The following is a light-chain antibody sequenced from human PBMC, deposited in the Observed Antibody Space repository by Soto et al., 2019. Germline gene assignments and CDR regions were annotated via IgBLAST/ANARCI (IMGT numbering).Light chain of an antibody. CDR2: GAS. V-gene: IGKV3-15*01. CDR1: QSISTN. J-gene: IGKJ3*01. Sequence: EIVMTQSPATLSLSPGERASLSCRASQSISTNLARYQQKPGQAPRLLIYGASTRATGIPARFSGSGSGTEFTLTISRPQSEDFAVYYCQQYDKWPLTFGPGTKVDIE. CDR3: QQYDKWPLT.